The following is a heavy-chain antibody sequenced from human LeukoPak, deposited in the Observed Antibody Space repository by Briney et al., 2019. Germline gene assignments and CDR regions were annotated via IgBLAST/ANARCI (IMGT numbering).Heavy chain of an antibody. Sequence: ASVKVTCKGFDYTFTNYGVSWVRQARGQGLEWIGWISGSNGNTNYAQKFQGRVTMTTDTSTRTAYMELRSLRSDDTALYYCARDRDAVVIAAPGYWGQGTLVTVSS. CDR3: ARDRDAVVIAAPGY. CDR1: DYTFTNYG. J-gene: IGHJ4*02. D-gene: IGHD2-15*01. CDR2: ISGSNGNT. V-gene: IGHV1-18*01.